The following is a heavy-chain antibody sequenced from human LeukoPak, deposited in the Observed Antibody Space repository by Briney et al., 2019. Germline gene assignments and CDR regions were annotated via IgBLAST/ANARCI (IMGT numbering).Heavy chain of an antibody. CDR1: GFTFSSYA. Sequence: GGSLRLSCAASGFTFSSYAMSWVRQAPGKGLEWVSAISGSGGSSYYADSVKGRFTISRDNSKNTLYLQMNSLRAEDTAVYYCAKDRGVTAVADPFDYWGQGTLVTVSS. CDR2: ISGSGGSS. V-gene: IGHV3-23*01. D-gene: IGHD6-19*01. J-gene: IGHJ4*02. CDR3: AKDRGVTAVADPFDY.